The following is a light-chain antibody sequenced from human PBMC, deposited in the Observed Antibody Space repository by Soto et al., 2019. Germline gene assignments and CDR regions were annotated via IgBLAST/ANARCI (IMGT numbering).Light chain of an antibody. CDR3: QDYNSWT. Sequence: IQMIQSPSTLAASVGDRVTITCRASQSISTCFSWYQQKPGKAPKVLIYKASNLQRGVPSRFSGSGSGIELTLTISIIQPDDFATYYCQDYNSWTFGQGTKVDIK. CDR1: QSISTC. V-gene: IGKV1-5*03. CDR2: KAS. J-gene: IGKJ1*01.